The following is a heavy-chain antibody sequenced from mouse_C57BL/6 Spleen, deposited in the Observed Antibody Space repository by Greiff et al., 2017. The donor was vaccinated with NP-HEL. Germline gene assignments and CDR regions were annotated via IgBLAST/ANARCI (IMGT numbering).Heavy chain of an antibody. CDR2: IRNKANGYTT. V-gene: IGHV7-3*01. J-gene: IGHJ4*01. CDR3: ARYKYYYGSRELDY. CDR1: GFTFTDYY. Sequence: EVQLVESGGGLVQPGGSLSLSCAASGFTFTDYYMSWVRQPPGKALEWLGFIRNKANGYTTEYSASVKGRFTISRDNSQSILYLQMNALRAEDSATYYCARYKYYYGSRELDYWGQGTSVTVSS. D-gene: IGHD1-1*01.